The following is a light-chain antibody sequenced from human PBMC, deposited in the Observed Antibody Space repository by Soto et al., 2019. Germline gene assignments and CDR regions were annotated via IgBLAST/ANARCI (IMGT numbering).Light chain of an antibody. J-gene: IGLJ2*01. CDR2: EGS. CDR1: SSDVGSYNL. CDR3: CSYAGSSTHVV. Sequence: QSVLTQPASVSGSTGQSITISCTGTSSDVGSYNLVSWYQQHPGKAPKLMIYEGSKRPSGVSNRFSGSKSGNTASLTISGLQAEDEADYYCCSYAGSSTHVVFGGGTNLTVL. V-gene: IGLV2-23*01.